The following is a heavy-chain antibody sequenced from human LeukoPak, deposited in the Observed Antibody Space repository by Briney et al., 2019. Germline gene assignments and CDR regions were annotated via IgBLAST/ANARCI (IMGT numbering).Heavy chain of an antibody. Sequence: GESLKISCKGSGYSFPDYWIGWVRQPPGKGLEWMGIIYPGDSDTRYSPSFQGHVTISADKSISTAYLQWSSLKASDTAMYYCARRVGATSPLYYYGMDVWGQGTTVTVSS. V-gene: IGHV5-51*01. D-gene: IGHD1-26*01. CDR1: GYSFPDYW. CDR3: ARRVGATSPLYYYGMDV. CDR2: IYPGDSDT. J-gene: IGHJ6*02.